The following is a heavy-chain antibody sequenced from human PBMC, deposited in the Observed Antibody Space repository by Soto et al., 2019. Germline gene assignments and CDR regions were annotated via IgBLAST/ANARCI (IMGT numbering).Heavy chain of an antibody. CDR2: IYYSGST. D-gene: IGHD5-18*01. CDR3: ARISGYSYGLPPYFDY. J-gene: IGHJ4*02. V-gene: IGHV4-61*01. Sequence: QVQLQESGPGLVKPSETLSLTCTVSGGSVSSGSYYWSWIRQPPGKGLEWIGYIYYSGSTNYNPSPKSRVTISVDTSKNQFSLKLSSVTAADTAVYYCARISGYSYGLPPYFDYWGQGTLVTVSS. CDR1: GGSVSSGSYY.